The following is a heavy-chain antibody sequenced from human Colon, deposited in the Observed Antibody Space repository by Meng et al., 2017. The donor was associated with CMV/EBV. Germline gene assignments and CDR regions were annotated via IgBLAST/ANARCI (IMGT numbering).Heavy chain of an antibody. V-gene: IGHV2-5*02. CDR1: GFSLNTYEVG. D-gene: IGHD2-2*01. CDR2: IYWDDDK. CDR3: AHKSLPAAFFDY. Sequence: IPFKESGPPLVKPTQTLTLTCPFSGFSLNTYEVGVGWFRQPPGKAPEWLALIYWDDDKRYRSSLGNRLTLTHDASKNQVVLTMTDMDPVDTATYYCAHKSLPAAFFDYWSQGTLVTVSS. J-gene: IGHJ4*02.